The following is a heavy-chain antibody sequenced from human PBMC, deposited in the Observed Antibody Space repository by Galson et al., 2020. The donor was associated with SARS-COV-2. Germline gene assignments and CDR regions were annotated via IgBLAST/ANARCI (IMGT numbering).Heavy chain of an antibody. D-gene: IGHD1-26*01. CDR2: IYYSGST. J-gene: IGHJ6*02. V-gene: IGHV4-39*07. CDR1: GGSISSSSYY. CDR3: AGEVVGATKYYYYYGMDV. Sequence: SETLSLTCTVSGGSISSSSYYWGWIRQPPGKGLEWIGSIYYSGSTYYNPSLKSRVTISVDTSKNQFSLKLSSVTAADTAVYYCAGEVVGATKYYYYYGMDVWGQGTTVTDSS.